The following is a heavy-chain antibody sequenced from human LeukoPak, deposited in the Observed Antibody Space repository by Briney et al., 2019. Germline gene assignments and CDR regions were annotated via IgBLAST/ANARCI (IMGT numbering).Heavy chain of an antibody. D-gene: IGHD6-13*01. Sequence: SETLSLTCAVYGGSFSGYYWSWIRQPPGEGLEWIGEINHGGSTNYNPSLKSRVTISVDTSKNQFSLKLSSVTAADTAVYYCARGLPPAISSCCRWFDPWGQGTLVTVSS. J-gene: IGHJ5*02. CDR3: ARGLPPAISSCCRWFDP. V-gene: IGHV4-34*01. CDR2: INHGGST. CDR1: GGSFSGYY.